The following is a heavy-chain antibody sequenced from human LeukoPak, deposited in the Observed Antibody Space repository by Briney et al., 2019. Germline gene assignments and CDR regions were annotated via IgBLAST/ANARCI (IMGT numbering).Heavy chain of an antibody. Sequence: PSETLSLTCTVSGGSISSYYWSWIRQPPGKGLEWIGYIYYSGSTNYNPSLKSRVTISVDTSKNQFSLKLSSVPAADTAVYYCARDHTYYYGSGSLNWFDPWGQGTLVTVSS. CDR2: IYYSGST. D-gene: IGHD3-10*01. CDR3: ARDHTYYYGSGSLNWFDP. J-gene: IGHJ5*02. V-gene: IGHV4-59*01. CDR1: GGSISSYY.